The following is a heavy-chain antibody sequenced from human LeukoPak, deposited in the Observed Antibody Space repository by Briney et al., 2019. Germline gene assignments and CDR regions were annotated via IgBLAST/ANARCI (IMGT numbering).Heavy chain of an antibody. CDR3: AKDKYYYDSSGYYPDPFRH. D-gene: IGHD3-22*01. V-gene: IGHV3-23*01. CDR2: ISGSGGST. J-gene: IGHJ1*01. Sequence: GGSLRLSCAASGFTFSSYAMSWVRQAPGKGLEWVSAISGSGGSTYYADSVKGRFTISRDNSKNTLYLQMNSLRAEDTAVYYCAKDKYYYDSSGYYPDPFRHWGQGTLVTVSS. CDR1: GFTFSSYA.